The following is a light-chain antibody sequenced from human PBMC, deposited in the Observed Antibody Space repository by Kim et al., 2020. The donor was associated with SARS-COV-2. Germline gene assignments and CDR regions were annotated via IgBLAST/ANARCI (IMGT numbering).Light chain of an antibody. CDR2: EVS. CDR1: SSDVGSYNL. J-gene: IGLJ2*01. CDR3: CSYAGSSTFVV. V-gene: IGLV2-23*02. Sequence: QSAQTQPASVSGSPGQSVTISCTGTSSDVGSYNLVSWYQQHPGKAPKLMIYEVSKRPSGVSNRFSGSKSGNTASLTISGLQAEDEADYYCCSYAGSSTFVVFGGGTQLTVL.